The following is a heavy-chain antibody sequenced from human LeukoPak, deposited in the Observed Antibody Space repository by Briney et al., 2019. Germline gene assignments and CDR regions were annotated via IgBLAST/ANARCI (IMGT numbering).Heavy chain of an antibody. CDR2: IKQDGSEK. Sequence: GGSLRLSCAASGFTFSSYWMSWVRQAPGKGLEWVANIKQDGSEKYYVGSVKGRFTISRDNAKNSLYLQMNSLRAEDTAVYYCARVRYCSGGSCYSGLNYYYYMDVWGKGTTVTVSS. J-gene: IGHJ6*03. CDR1: GFTFSSYW. D-gene: IGHD2-15*01. CDR3: ARVRYCSGGSCYSGLNYYYYMDV. V-gene: IGHV3-7*01.